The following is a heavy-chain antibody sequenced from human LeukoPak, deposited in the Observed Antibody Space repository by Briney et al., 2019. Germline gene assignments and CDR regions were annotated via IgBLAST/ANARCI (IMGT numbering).Heavy chain of an antibody. Sequence: GRSLRLSCAASGFTFSSYSMNWVRQAPGKGLEWVSYISSSSSTIYYADSVKGRFTISRDNAKNSLYLQMNSLRAEDTAVYYCARDYDFWSGYSPSIDYWGQGTLVTVSS. CDR3: ARDYDFWSGYSPSIDY. V-gene: IGHV3-48*01. D-gene: IGHD3-3*01. J-gene: IGHJ4*02. CDR1: GFTFSSYS. CDR2: ISSSSSTI.